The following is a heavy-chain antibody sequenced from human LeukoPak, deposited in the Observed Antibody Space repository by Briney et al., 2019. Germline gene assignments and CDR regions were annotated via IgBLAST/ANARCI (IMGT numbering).Heavy chain of an antibody. D-gene: IGHD6-19*01. V-gene: IGHV3-23*01. CDR2: ISGSGGST. CDR1: GFTFSSYA. CDR3: AKDGREQWLVPGIYYFDY. J-gene: IGHJ4*02. Sequence: GGSLRLSCVASGFTFSSYAMSWVRQAPGKGLEWVSAISGSGGSTYYADSVKGRFTISRDNSKNTLYLQMNSLRAEDTAVYYCAKDGREQWLVPGIYYFDYWGQGTLVTVSS.